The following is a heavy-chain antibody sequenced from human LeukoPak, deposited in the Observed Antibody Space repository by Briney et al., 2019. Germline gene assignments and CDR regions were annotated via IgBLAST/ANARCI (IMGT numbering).Heavy chain of an antibody. CDR3: ARGAYCGGDCYGHDAFDI. CDR1: GFTLSSYS. CDR2: ISSSSSYI. D-gene: IGHD2-21*02. J-gene: IGHJ3*02. Sequence: SGGSLRLSCAASGFTLSSYSMNWVRRAPGKGLEWVSSISSSSSYIYYADSVRGRFTISRDNAKNSLYLQMNSLRAEDTAVYYCARGAYCGGDCYGHDAFDIWGQGTMVTVSS. V-gene: IGHV3-21*01.